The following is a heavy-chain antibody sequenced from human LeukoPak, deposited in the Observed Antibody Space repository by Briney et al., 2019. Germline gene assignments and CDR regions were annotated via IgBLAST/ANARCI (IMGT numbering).Heavy chain of an antibody. Sequence: GGSLRLSCAASGFTFDDYAMPWVRQAPGKGLEWVSGISWNSGSIGYADSVKGRFTISRDNAKNSLYLQMNSLRAEDTALYYCAKGNYYDSSGYSDYFDYWGQGTLVTVSS. V-gene: IGHV3-9*01. CDR1: GFTFDDYA. J-gene: IGHJ4*02. CDR2: ISWNSGSI. CDR3: AKGNYYDSSGYSDYFDY. D-gene: IGHD3-22*01.